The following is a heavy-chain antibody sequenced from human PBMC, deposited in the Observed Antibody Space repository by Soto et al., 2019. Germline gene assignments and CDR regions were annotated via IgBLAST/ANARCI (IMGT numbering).Heavy chain of an antibody. CDR3: ARGPGGPDGPGDY. J-gene: IGHJ4*02. CDR2: INAGNGNT. V-gene: IGHV1-3*01. Sequence: QVQLVQSGAEVKRPGASVKVSCKASGYTFTSYAMHWVRQAPGQRLEWMGWINAGNGNTKYSQKFQGRVTITRDTSASTAYMELSSLRAEDTAVYYCARGPGGPDGPGDYWGQGTLVTVSS. CDR1: GYTFTSYA. D-gene: IGHD2-15*01.